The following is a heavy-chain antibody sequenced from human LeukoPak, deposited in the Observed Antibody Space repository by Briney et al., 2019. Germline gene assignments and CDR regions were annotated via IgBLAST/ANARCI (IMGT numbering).Heavy chain of an antibody. Sequence: GASVKVSCKASGYTFTSYGISWVRQAPGQGLEWMGWISAYNGNTSYAQKLQGRVNMTTDTSTSTAYMELRSLRSDDPAVYYCARDKDITIFGVVIIPVEYAFDIWGQGTMVTVSS. J-gene: IGHJ3*02. D-gene: IGHD3-3*01. CDR3: ARDKDITIFGVVIIPVEYAFDI. V-gene: IGHV1-18*01. CDR1: GYTFTSYG. CDR2: ISAYNGNT.